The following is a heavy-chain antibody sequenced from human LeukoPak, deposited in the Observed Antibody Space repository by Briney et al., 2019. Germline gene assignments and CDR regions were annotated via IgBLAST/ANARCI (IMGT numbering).Heavy chain of an antibody. V-gene: IGHV3-21*04. Sequence: GGSLRLSCAASGFTFSSYAMSWVRQAPGKGLEWVSSIGSSGANIYYADSVKGRFTISRDNAKNSLYLQMNSLRAEDTAVYYCARLGPWNDEPHYYFDYWGQGTLVTVSS. J-gene: IGHJ4*02. D-gene: IGHD1-1*01. CDR1: GFTFSSYA. CDR3: ARLGPWNDEPHYYFDY. CDR2: IGSSGANI.